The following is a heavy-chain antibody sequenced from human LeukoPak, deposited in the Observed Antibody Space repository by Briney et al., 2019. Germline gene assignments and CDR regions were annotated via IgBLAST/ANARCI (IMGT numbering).Heavy chain of an antibody. V-gene: IGHV1-18*01. Sequence: ASVKVSCKAYGYTFTSYGINWLRQAPGQGPEWMGWISAYNGNTKYAQNLQGRVTMTTDTSTSTAYMELRSLRSDDTAVYYCARWGSVYYDNSAYYRFDYWGQGTLVTVSS. CDR3: ARWGSVYYDNSAYYRFDY. J-gene: IGHJ4*02. D-gene: IGHD3-22*01. CDR1: GYTFTSYG. CDR2: ISAYNGNT.